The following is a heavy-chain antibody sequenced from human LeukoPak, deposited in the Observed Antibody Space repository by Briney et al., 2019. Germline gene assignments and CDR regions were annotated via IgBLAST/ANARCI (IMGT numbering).Heavy chain of an antibody. CDR1: GFTFSSYA. Sequence: SGGSLRLSCAASGFTFSSYAMGWVRQAPGKGLEWVSAINGSGGSTYYADSVKGRFTISRDNSKNTLYLQMNSLRAEDTAVYYCAKVKKRARFDPWGQGTLVTVSS. V-gene: IGHV3-23*01. CDR3: AKVKKRARFDP. CDR2: INGSGGST. J-gene: IGHJ5*02.